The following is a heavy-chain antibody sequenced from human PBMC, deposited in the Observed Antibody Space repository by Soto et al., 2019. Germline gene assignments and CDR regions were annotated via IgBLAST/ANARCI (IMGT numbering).Heavy chain of an antibody. CDR3: VPSRITLIRGRIINHPYNWFDS. V-gene: IGHV3-21*01. Sequence: PGGSLRLSCTASGFTFTNYGMTWVRQAPGKGLEWVSSISRASDYIYYADSVNGRFTISRDNAKNSLYLQMNSLRAEDTAVYFCVPSRITLIRGRIINHPYNWFDSWGQGTLVTVSS. J-gene: IGHJ5*01. CDR2: ISRASDYI. D-gene: IGHD3-10*01. CDR1: GFTFTNYG.